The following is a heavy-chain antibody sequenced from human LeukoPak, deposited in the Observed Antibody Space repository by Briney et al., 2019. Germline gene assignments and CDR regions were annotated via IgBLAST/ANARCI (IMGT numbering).Heavy chain of an antibody. D-gene: IGHD6-13*01. CDR1: GGSISSYY. CDR3: ARGGSSWYGYYYHMDV. CDR2: IYTSGST. Sequence: PSETLSLTCTVSGGSISSYYWSWIRQAPGKGLEWIGYIYTSGSTNYNPSLKSRVTISVDTSKNQFSLKLSSVTAADTAVYYCARGGSSWYGYYYHMDVWGKGTTVTVSS. V-gene: IGHV4-4*09. J-gene: IGHJ6*03.